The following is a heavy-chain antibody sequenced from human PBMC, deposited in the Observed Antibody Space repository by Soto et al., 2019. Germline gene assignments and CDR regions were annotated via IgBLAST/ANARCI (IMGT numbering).Heavy chain of an antibody. Sequence: PSETLSLTCTVSGGSISSYYWSWIRQPPGKGLEWIGYIYYSGSTNYNPSLKSRVTISVDTSKNQFSLKLSSVTAADTAVYYCARDLARGYDFWSGYYNSELSYYYGMDVWGQGTTVTVSS. CDR3: ARDLARGYDFWSGYYNSELSYYYGMDV. J-gene: IGHJ6*02. CDR1: GGSISSYY. CDR2: IYYSGST. V-gene: IGHV4-59*01. D-gene: IGHD3-3*01.